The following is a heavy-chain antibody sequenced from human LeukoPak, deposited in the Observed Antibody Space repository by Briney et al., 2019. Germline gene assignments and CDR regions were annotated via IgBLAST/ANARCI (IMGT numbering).Heavy chain of an antibody. CDR3: ARGPPRRQLLWSH. J-gene: IGHJ4*02. CDR1: GYTFTSYY. Sequence: ASVKASCKASGYTFTSYYMHWVRQAPGQGLEWRGIINPSGGSTSYAQKFQGRVTMTRDTSTSTVYMELSSLRSEDTAVYYCARGPPRRQLLWSHWGQGTLVTVSS. V-gene: IGHV1-46*01. D-gene: IGHD2-2*01. CDR2: INPSGGST.